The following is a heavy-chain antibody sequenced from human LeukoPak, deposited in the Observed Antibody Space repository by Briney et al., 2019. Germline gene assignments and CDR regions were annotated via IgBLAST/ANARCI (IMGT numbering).Heavy chain of an antibody. D-gene: IGHD3-22*01. V-gene: IGHV3-7*01. J-gene: IGHJ4*02. Sequence: GSLRLSCAASGFTFNTYWMSWVRQAPGKGLGWVANIKLDGSEKYYVDSVKGRFTISRDNAKNSLYLQMNSLGAEDTAVYYCASRGPYYDSSGYDYWGQGTLVTVSS. CDR1: GFTFNTYW. CDR2: IKLDGSEK. CDR3: ASRGPYYDSSGYDY.